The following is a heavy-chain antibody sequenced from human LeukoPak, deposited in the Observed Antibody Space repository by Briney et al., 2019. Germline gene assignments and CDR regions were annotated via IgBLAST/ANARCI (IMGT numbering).Heavy chain of an antibody. D-gene: IGHD3-3*01. V-gene: IGHV1-24*01. CDR2: FDPEDGET. CDR1: GYTLTELS. CDR3: AIRWATFPSEGFDY. J-gene: IGHJ4*02. Sequence: ASVTVSFKVSGYTLTELSMHWVRQAPGKGLEWMGGFDPEDGETIYAQKFQGRVTVTEDTSTDTAYMELSSLRSEDTAVYYCAIRWATFPSEGFDYWGQGTLVTVSS.